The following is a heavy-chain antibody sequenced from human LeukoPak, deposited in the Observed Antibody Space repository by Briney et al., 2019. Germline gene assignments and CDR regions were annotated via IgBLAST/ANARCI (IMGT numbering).Heavy chain of an antibody. Sequence: PGGSLRLPCAASGFTVSSNYMSWVRQAPGKGLEWVSVIYSGGTTYYADSVKGRFIISRDDSKNTLYLQMNSLRAEDTAVYYCARGFNYYDISGYYSNWFDPWGQGTLVTVSS. V-gene: IGHV3-53*01. D-gene: IGHD3-22*01. CDR3: ARGFNYYDISGYYSNWFDP. CDR1: GFTVSSNY. J-gene: IGHJ5*02. CDR2: IYSGGTT.